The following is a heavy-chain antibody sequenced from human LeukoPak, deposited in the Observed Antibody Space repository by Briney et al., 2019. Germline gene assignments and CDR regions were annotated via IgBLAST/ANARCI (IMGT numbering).Heavy chain of an antibody. CDR3: AHRPIAAAGSFDY. CDR1: GFSLSTRGLG. V-gene: IGHV2-5*01. CDR2: NYWNDDK. Sequence: SGPTLVNTTQTLTLTCTFSGFSLSTRGLGVGWIRQPPGKALERLALNYWNDDKRYSPSLKSRITITKDTSKNQVVLTATNMDPVDTSTYYCAHRPIAAAGSFDYWGQGTLVTVSS. D-gene: IGHD6-13*01. J-gene: IGHJ4*02.